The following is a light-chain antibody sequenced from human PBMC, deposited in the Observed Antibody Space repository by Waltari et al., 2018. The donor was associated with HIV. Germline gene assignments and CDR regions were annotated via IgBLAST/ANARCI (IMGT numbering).Light chain of an antibody. V-gene: IGLV1-47*01. Sequence: QSVVTQPPSASGTPSCSGSDSTIGSNYVYWYQDLPGTAPQLLIYKNNHRSSGVPDRFSGSKSDTSASLAISGLRSEDEADYYCASWDDNLNSCVFGGGTKLTV. CDR3: ASWDDNLNSCV. CDR1: DSTIGSNY. J-gene: IGLJ3*02. CDR2: KNN.